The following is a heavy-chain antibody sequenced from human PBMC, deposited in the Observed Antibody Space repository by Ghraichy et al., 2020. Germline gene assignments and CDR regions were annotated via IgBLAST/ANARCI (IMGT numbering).Heavy chain of an antibody. CDR1: GGSISSYY. CDR3: ARADSSGGIDY. V-gene: IGHV4-59*01. J-gene: IGHJ4*02. CDR2: IYYSGST. D-gene: IGHD6-19*01. Sequence: SETLSLTCTVSGGSISSYYWSWIRQPPGKGLEWIGYIYYSGSTNYNPSLKSRVTISVDTSKNQFSLKLSSVTAADTAVYYCARADSSGGIDYWGQGTLVTVSS.